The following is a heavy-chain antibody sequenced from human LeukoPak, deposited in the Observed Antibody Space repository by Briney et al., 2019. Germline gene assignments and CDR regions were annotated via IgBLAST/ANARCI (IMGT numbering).Heavy chain of an antibody. CDR1: GFTFSSYA. D-gene: IGHD3-10*01. V-gene: IGHV3-30*04. J-gene: IGHJ3*02. Sequence: GGSLRLSCAASGFTFSSYAMHWVRQAPGKGLEWVAVISYDGSNKYYADSVKGRFTISRDNSKNTLYLQMNSLRAEDTAVYFCARDREKFGSVDVFEIWGQGTTVTVSS. CDR3: ARDREKFGSVDVFEI. CDR2: ISYDGSNK.